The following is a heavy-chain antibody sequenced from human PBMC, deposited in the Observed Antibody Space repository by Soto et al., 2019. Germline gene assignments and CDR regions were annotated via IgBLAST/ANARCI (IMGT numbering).Heavy chain of an antibody. V-gene: IGHV3-23*01. CDR1: GFTFSSYA. D-gene: IGHD6-19*01. CDR3: AKGPLGAVAGTERYFDS. CDR2: ITLSGGTR. Sequence: EVQLLESGGGLVQPGGSLRLSCAPSGFTFSSYAMNWVRQAPGKGLEWVAAITLSGGTRYYTDSVKGRFTISRDNSKNTLYMQMNSLRAEDTAIYYCAKGPLGAVAGTERYFDSWGQGTLVTVS. J-gene: IGHJ4*02.